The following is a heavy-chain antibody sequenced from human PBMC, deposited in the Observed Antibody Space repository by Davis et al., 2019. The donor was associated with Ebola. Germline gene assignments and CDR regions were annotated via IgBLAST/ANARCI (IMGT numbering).Heavy chain of an antibody. Sequence: SVKVPCKASGGTFSSYAISWVRQAPGQGLEWMGGIIPIFGTANYAQKFQGRVTITADESTSTAYMELSSLRSDDTAVYYCARVFSGSYGMAIDYWGQGTLVTVSS. V-gene: IGHV1-69*13. J-gene: IGHJ4*02. CDR2: IIPIFGTA. CDR3: ARVFSGSYGMAIDY. D-gene: IGHD1-26*01. CDR1: GGTFSSYA.